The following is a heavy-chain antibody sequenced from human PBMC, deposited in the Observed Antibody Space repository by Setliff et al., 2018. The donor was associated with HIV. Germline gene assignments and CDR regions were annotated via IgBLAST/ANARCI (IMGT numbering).Heavy chain of an antibody. D-gene: IGHD5-12*01. J-gene: IGHJ3*02. CDR3: ARAEMATIVAFDI. Sequence: PSETLSLTCTVSDGSFSSDYWTWIRQTPGKGLEWIGYIYYSGSTKHNPSLTSRVTISVDTSKNHFSLKLTSVTAADTAVYYCARAEMATIVAFDIWGQGTMVTVSS. CDR2: IYYSGST. V-gene: IGHV4-59*01. CDR1: DGSFSSDY.